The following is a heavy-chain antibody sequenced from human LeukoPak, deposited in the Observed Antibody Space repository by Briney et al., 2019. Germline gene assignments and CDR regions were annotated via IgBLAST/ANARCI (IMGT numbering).Heavy chain of an antibody. J-gene: IGHJ4*02. CDR1: GFTFSTYA. D-gene: IGHD4-17*01. V-gene: IGHV3-23*01. CDR3: AKALYGDYGRFDY. Sequence: PRGSLRLSCAASGFTFSTYAMSWVRQAPGKGLAWVSTISDGGSDTHYADSVKGRFTISRDDSKNTLYLQMNSLRAEDTAVYYCAKALYGDYGRFDYWGQGTLVTVSS. CDR2: ISDGGSDT.